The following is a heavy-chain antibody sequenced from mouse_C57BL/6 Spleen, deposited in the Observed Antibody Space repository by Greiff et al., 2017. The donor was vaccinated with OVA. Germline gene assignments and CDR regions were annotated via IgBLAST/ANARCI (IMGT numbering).Heavy chain of an antibody. Sequence: QVQLQQPGAELVKPGASVKLSCKASGYTFTSYWMHWVKQRPGQGLEWIGMIHPNSGSTNYNEKFKSKATLTVDKSSSTAYMQRSSLTSEDSAVYYCAREGDSNDYCDYWGQGTTLTVSS. CDR3: AREGDSNDYCDY. CDR1: GYTFTSYW. CDR2: IHPNSGST. J-gene: IGHJ2*01. V-gene: IGHV1-64*01. D-gene: IGHD2-5*01.